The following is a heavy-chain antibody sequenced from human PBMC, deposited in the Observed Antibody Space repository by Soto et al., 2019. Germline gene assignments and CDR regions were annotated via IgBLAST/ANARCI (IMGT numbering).Heavy chain of an antibody. D-gene: IGHD5-18*01. Sequence: SVKVSCKASGGTFSSYAISWVRQAPGQGLEWVGGIIPIFGTANYAQKFQGRVTITADESTSTAYMELSSLRSEDTAVYYCARDQGGYSYGIPLDYWGQGTLVTVSS. CDR1: GGTFSSYA. CDR3: ARDQGGYSYGIPLDY. CDR2: IIPIFGTA. J-gene: IGHJ4*02. V-gene: IGHV1-69*13.